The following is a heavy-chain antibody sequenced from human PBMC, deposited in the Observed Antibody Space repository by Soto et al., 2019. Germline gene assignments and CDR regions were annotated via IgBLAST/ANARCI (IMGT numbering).Heavy chain of an antibody. J-gene: IGHJ6*02. CDR1: GGSISSSNW. D-gene: IGHD3-3*01. V-gene: IGHV4-4*02. Sequence: PSETLSLTCAVSGGSISSSNWWSWVRQPPGKGQEWIGEIYHSGSTNYNPSLKSRVTISVDKSKNQFSLKLSSVTAADTAVYYCARKGIFRRGYGMDVWGQGTTVTSP. CDR3: ARKGIFRRGYGMDV. CDR2: IYHSGST.